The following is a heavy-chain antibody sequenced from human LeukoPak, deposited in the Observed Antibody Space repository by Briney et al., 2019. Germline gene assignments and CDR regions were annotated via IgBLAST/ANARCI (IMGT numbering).Heavy chain of an antibody. J-gene: IGHJ6*02. D-gene: IGHD1-26*01. CDR2: IIPIFGTA. CDR1: GGTFSSYA. Sequence: SVKVSCKASGGTFSSYAISWVRQAPGQGLEWMGGIIPIFGTANYAQKFQGRVTITADESTSTAYMELSSLRSEDTAVYYCLWEVRNYYYYGMDVWGQGTTVTVSS. V-gene: IGHV1-69*01. CDR3: LWEVRNYYYYGMDV.